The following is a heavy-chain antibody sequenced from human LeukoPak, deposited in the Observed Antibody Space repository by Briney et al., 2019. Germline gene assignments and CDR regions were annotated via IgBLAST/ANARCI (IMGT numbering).Heavy chain of an antibody. CDR2: INPNSGGT. Sequence: ASVKVSCKASGYTFTGYYMHWVRQAPGQGLEWMGRINPNSGGTNYAQKFQGRVTMTRDTSISTAYMELSRLRSDDTAVYYCARDLLEQLGNYYYYMDVWGKGTTVTVSS. D-gene: IGHD6-6*01. CDR3: ARDLLEQLGNYYYYMDV. J-gene: IGHJ6*03. CDR1: GYTFTGYY. V-gene: IGHV1-2*06.